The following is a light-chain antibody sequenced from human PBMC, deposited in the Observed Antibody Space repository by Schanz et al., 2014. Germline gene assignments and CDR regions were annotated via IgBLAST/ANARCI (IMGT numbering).Light chain of an antibody. CDR3: NSYTTSSTVV. V-gene: IGLV2-14*01. CDR1: SGDIGSYNL. CDR2: DVT. J-gene: IGLJ2*01. Sequence: QSVLTQPASVSASPGQSITISCTGTSGDIGSYNLVSWYQQHPGKVPKLVMYDVTNRPSGVSNRFSGSKSGNTASLTISGLQAEDEADYYCNSYTTSSTVVFGGGTKLTVL.